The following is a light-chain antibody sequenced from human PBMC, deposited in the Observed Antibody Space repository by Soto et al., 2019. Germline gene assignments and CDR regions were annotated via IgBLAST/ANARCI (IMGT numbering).Light chain of an antibody. Sequence: EIVMTQSPATLSVSPGERATLSCRASQSVSSNLAWYQQKPGQAPRLLIYGASTRATGIPARFSGSGSGTEFTLTISSLQSEDFAVYHCQQYSNWPRTFGQGTRLEIE. J-gene: IGKJ1*01. CDR1: QSVSSN. CDR3: QQYSNWPRT. V-gene: IGKV3-15*01. CDR2: GAS.